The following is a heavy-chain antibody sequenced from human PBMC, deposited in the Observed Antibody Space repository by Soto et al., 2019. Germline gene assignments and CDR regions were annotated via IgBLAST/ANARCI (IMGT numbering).Heavy chain of an antibody. CDR3: ARDPMTTVTTDYYYYYGMDV. CDR1: GFIFARYS. D-gene: IGHD4-4*01. CDR2: ISSTTNYI. V-gene: IGHV3-21*04. Sequence: GGSLRLSCAASGFIFARYSMNWVRQAPGKGLEWVSSISSTTNYIYYGDSMKGRFTISRDNSKNTLYLQMNSLRAEDTAVYYCARDPMTTVTTDYYYYYGMDVWGQGTTVTVSS. J-gene: IGHJ6*02.